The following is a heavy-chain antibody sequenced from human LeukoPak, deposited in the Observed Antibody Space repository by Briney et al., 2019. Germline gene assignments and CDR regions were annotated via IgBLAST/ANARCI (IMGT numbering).Heavy chain of an antibody. J-gene: IGHJ4*02. Sequence: PGGSLRLTCAVSGFSSSNYAMSWVRHAPGKGLEWVSSITSSGDDTFYAVSAKGRFTISRDNSWDTVFLQMNSLRADDTAVYYCAFDWGFDYWGQGTLVTVSS. D-gene: IGHD3-16*01. CDR2: ITSSGDDT. V-gene: IGHV3-23*01. CDR3: AFDWGFDY. CDR1: GFSSSNYA.